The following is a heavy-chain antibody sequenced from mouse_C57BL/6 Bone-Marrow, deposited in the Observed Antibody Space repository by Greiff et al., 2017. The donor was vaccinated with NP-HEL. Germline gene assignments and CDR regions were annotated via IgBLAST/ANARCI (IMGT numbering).Heavy chain of an antibody. CDR3: TTDGYYAWFAY. Sequence: EVQLQESGAELVRPGASVKLSCTASGFNIKDDYMHWVKQRPEQGLEWIGWIDPENGDTEDASKFQGKATITADTSSNTAYLQLSSLTSEDTAVYYCTTDGYYAWFAYWGQGTLVTVSA. CDR2: IDPENGDT. V-gene: IGHV14-4*01. CDR1: GFNIKDDY. D-gene: IGHD2-3*01. J-gene: IGHJ3*01.